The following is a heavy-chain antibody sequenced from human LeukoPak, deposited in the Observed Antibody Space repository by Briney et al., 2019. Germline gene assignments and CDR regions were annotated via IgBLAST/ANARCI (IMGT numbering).Heavy chain of an antibody. CDR3: ARGPGDGGWFGP. D-gene: IGHD2-21*02. CDR2: INHSGST. J-gene: IGHJ5*02. CDR1: GGSFSGYY. V-gene: IGHV4-34*01. Sequence: KPSETLSLTCAVYGGSFSGYYWSWIRQPPGKGLEWIGEINHSGSTNYNPSLKSRVTISVDTSKNQFSLKLSSVTAADTAVYYCARGPGDGGWFGPWGQGTLVTVSS.